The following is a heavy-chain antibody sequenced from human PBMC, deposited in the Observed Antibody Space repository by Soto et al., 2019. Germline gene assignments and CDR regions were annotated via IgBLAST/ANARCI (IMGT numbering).Heavy chain of an antibody. J-gene: IGHJ1*01. CDR3: AKMAHFVGYSNYNEYFQH. D-gene: IGHD4-4*01. Sequence: GGSLRLSCAASGFTFSSYAMSWVRQAPGKGLEWVSAISGSGGSTYYADSVKGRFTISRDNSKNTLYLQMNSLRAEDTAVYYCAKMAHFVGYSNYNEYFQHWGQGTLVTVSS. V-gene: IGHV3-23*01. CDR1: GFTFSSYA. CDR2: ISGSGGST.